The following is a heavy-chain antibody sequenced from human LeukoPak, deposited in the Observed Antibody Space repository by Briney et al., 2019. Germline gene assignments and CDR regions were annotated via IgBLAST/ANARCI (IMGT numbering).Heavy chain of an antibody. D-gene: IGHD6-19*01. CDR1: GFIFSDYS. V-gene: IGHV3-30*04. CDR2: ISYDGSHK. CDR3: ARVRRSGWYYFDY. Sequence: GGSLRLSCAASGFIFSDYSMHWVRQAPGKGLEWVAVISYDGSHKYYADSVKGRFTISRDNSKTTLHLQMNSLRADDTAVYCCARVRRSGWYYFDYWGQGTLVTVSS. J-gene: IGHJ4*02.